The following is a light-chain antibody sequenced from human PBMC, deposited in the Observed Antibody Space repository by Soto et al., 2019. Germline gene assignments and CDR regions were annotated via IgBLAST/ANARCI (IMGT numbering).Light chain of an antibody. CDR1: QSVSNSS. J-gene: IGKJ5*01. Sequence: EIVLTQYPATLSLSPGERATLSCRASQSVSNSSLAWYQQKPGHAPRLLIYGASSRATGMPDRFSGSGSGTDFTLPLNRLEPEDFAVYSCQQYGRSITFGQGTRLEIK. V-gene: IGKV3-20*01. CDR2: GAS. CDR3: QQYGRSIT.